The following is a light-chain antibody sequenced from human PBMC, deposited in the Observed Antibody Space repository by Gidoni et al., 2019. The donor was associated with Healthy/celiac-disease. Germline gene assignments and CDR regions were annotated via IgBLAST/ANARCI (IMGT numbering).Light chain of an antibody. CDR2: GTN. V-gene: IGLV3-19*01. CDR1: SLRSYY. J-gene: IGLJ2*01. CDR3: NSRDSSGNHVV. Sequence: SSELTQDPAVSVALGQTVRITCQGDSLRSYYASWYQQKPGQAPVLVIYGTNNRPSGIPARFSGSSSGNTASLTITGAQAEDEADYYCNSRDSSGNHVVFGGGTKLTVL.